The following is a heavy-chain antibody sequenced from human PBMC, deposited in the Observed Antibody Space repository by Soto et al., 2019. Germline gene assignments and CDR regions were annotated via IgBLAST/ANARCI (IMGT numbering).Heavy chain of an antibody. CDR2: IYYSGST. D-gene: IGHD6-19*01. Sequence: SETLSLTCTVSGGSISSYYWSWIRQHPGKGLEWIGYIYYSGSTYYNPSLKSRVTISVDTSKNQFSLKLSSVTAADTAVYYCARFPSPGYSSGWYYFDYWGQGTLVTVSS. CDR1: GGSISSYY. CDR3: ARFPSPGYSSGWYYFDY. V-gene: IGHV4-59*06. J-gene: IGHJ4*02.